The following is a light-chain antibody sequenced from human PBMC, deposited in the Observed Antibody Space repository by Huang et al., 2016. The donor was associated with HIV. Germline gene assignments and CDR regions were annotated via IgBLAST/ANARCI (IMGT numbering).Light chain of an antibody. CDR3: QQYNKWPPWT. Sequence: EIVMTQSPGTLSVSPGERATLSCRASHNISINLAWYQQKPGQAPGLLILGAATRAAGVPARFSGGGSGTDFTLTISSLQSEDFAIYYCQQYNKWPPWTFGHGTKVEIK. J-gene: IGKJ1*01. CDR2: GAA. V-gene: IGKV3-15*01. CDR1: HNISIN.